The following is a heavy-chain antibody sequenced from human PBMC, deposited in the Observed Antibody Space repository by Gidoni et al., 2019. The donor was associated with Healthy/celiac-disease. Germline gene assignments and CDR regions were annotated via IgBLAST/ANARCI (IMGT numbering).Heavy chain of an antibody. V-gene: IGHV4-38-2*01. J-gene: IGHJ6*02. D-gene: IGHD6-13*01. CDR2: IYHSGST. CDR3: ARAGVKQQRRPLYGMDV. CDR1: GYSISSGYY. Sequence: QVQLQESGPGLVKPSETLSLTCAVSGYSISSGYYWGWIRQPPGKGLEWIGSIYHSGSTYYNPSLKSRVTISVDTSKNQFSLKLSSVTAADTAVYYCARAGVKQQRRPLYGMDVWGQGTTVTVSS.